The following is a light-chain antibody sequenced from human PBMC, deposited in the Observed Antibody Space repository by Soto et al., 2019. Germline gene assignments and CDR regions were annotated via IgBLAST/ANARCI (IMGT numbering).Light chain of an antibody. CDR3: QQFSSYPLT. CDR2: GAS. J-gene: IGKJ4*01. CDR1: RDITRW. V-gene: IGKV1-12*01. Sequence: DIKMTQSPSSVSGSVGDRVTITCRASRDITRWLAWYQQKPGKAPKLLIYGASSLQSGVPSRFSGSGSGTDSTLTISRLEPEDFAVYYCQQFSSYPLTFGGGTKVDIK.